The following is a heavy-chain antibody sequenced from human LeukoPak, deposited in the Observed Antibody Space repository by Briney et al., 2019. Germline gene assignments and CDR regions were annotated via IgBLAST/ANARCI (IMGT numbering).Heavy chain of an antibody. D-gene: IGHD1-7*01. CDR1: GYSFTSYW. V-gene: IGHV5-51*01. Sequence: GVSLKISCKGSGYSFTSYWIGWVRQMPGNRVEWMGVIYPNVSETRYSPSFQGQVTISADKSISTAYLQWSSLKASDTAMYYCARATTGTRTIDYWGQETLVTVSS. J-gene: IGHJ4*02. CDR2: IYPNVSET. CDR3: ARATTGTRTIDY.